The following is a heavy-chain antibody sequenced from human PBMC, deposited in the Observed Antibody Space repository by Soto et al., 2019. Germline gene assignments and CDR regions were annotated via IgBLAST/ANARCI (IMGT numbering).Heavy chain of an antibody. V-gene: IGHV3-23*01. CDR3: VKFGPVVASVNEYFQH. CDR2: ISGSGGST. D-gene: IGHD2-15*01. CDR1: GFTFSSYA. Sequence: EVQLLESGGGLVQPGGSLRLSCAASGFTFSSYAMSWVRQAPGKGLEWVSAISGSGGSTYYADSVKGRFTISRDNSKNTLYLQMNSLRAEDTAVYYCVKFGPVVASVNEYFQHWGQGTLVTVSS. J-gene: IGHJ1*01.